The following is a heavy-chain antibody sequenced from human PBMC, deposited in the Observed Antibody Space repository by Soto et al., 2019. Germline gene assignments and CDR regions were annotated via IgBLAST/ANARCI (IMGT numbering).Heavy chain of an antibody. D-gene: IGHD4-17*01. V-gene: IGHV3-23*01. J-gene: IGHJ4*02. CDR2: ISGRGGST. CDR1: GFTFSSYA. Sequence: EVPLLESGGGLVQPGGSLSRSCAASGFTFSSYAMSWVRQAPGKGLEWVSAISGRGGSTYYADSVKGRFTISRDNSKNTLDLQMNSLRAEDTAVYYCAKAPNYGDSHENDYWGQGTLVTVSS. CDR3: AKAPNYGDSHENDY.